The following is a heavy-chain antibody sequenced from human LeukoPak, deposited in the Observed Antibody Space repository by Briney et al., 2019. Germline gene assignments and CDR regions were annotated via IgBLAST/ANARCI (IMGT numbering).Heavy chain of an antibody. J-gene: IGHJ4*02. CDR2: ISGSGGST. D-gene: IGHD3-10*01. CDR1: GFTFSSYA. CDR3: AKGEDYYGSGSYYPDY. V-gene: IGHV3-23*01. Sequence: GGSLRLSCAASGFTFSSYAMSWVRQAPGKGLEWVSAISGSGGSTYYADSVKGRFTISRDNSKNTLYLQMNSLRAEDAAVYYCAKGEDYYGSGSYYPDYLGQGTPGT.